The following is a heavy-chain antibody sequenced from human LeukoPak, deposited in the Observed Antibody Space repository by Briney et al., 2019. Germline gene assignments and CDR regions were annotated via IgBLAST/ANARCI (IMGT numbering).Heavy chain of an antibody. CDR1: GFTFSSYA. V-gene: IGHV3-23*01. Sequence: PGGSLRLSCAASGFTFSSYAMSSVRQAPGNGPEWVSAISGSGRTTYYADSVKGRFPISRDNSKNTLYLQMNSLRAEDTAVDCCASDLIDYWGQGTLVTVSS. CDR3: ASDLIDY. CDR2: ISGSGRTT. D-gene: IGHD3-16*01. J-gene: IGHJ4*02.